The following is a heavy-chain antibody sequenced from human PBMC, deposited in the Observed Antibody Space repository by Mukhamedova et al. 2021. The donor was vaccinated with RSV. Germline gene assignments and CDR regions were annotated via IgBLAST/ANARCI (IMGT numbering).Heavy chain of an antibody. CDR2: ISGGVGGT. CDR3: AKSETNYDFWSGDLKENWFDP. Sequence: VSTISGGVGGTYYADSVKGRFTISRDNSKDTLFLQMNSLRAEDTAVYYCAKSETNYDFWSGDLKENWFDPWGQGTLFAVSS. D-gene: IGHD3-3*01. V-gene: IGHV3-23*01. J-gene: IGHJ5*02.